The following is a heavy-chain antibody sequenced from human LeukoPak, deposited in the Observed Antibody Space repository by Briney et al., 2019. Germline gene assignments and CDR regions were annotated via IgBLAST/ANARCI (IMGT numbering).Heavy chain of an antibody. V-gene: IGHV3-23*01. CDR1: GSTFSGYA. Sequence: GGSLRLSCAASGSTFSGYAMSWVRQAPGKGLEWVSAISGSGGSSYHADSVKGRFTISRDNSKNTVFLQMNSLRAEDTAIYYCAKGHCSSTSCPNPYWGQGTLVTVSS. CDR2: ISGSGGSS. D-gene: IGHD2-2*01. J-gene: IGHJ4*02. CDR3: AKGHCSSTSCPNPY.